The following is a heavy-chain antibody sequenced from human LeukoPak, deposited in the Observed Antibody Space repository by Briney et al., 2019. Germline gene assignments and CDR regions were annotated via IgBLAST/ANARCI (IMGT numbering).Heavy chain of an antibody. J-gene: IGHJ3*02. CDR1: GGSISSYY. Sequence: SETLSLTCTVSGGSISSYYWSWIRQPPGKGLGWIAYIYYSGSTNYNPSLKSRVTISIDTSKNQYSLKLNSVTAADTAVYYCARGLIRQSAFDIWGQGTMVTVSS. CDR2: IYYSGST. D-gene: IGHD2-8*01. CDR3: ARGLIRQSAFDI. V-gene: IGHV4-59*01.